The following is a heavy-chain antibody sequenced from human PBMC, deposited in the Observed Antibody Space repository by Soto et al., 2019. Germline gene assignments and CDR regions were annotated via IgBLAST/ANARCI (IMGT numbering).Heavy chain of an antibody. V-gene: IGHV3-23*01. D-gene: IGHD3-16*01. Sequence: GGSLRLSCAASGFTLSSYVMNWVRQAPGRGLEWVSRISVSGGSSYYADSVKDRLAISRDNSKNTLDLQMNSLRAEDTAVYYCAKEGGTSFDIWGQGTMVTVSS. J-gene: IGHJ3*02. CDR3: AKEGGTSFDI. CDR1: GFTLSSYV. CDR2: ISVSGGSS.